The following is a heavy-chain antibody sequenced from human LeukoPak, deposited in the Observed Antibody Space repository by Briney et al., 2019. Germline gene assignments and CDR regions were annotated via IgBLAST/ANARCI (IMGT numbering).Heavy chain of an antibody. CDR3: AGGPQYSGSYGD. CDR2: ISNSGDIR. Sequence: GSLRLSCAVSGFSFSDYEMAWVRQAPGMGLEWISYISNSGDIRRYADAVKGRFAISRDNAKNSVSLQMNSLRADDTGLYFCAGGPQYSGSYGDWGQGTLVTVSS. D-gene: IGHD1-26*01. CDR1: GFSFSDYE. V-gene: IGHV3-48*03. J-gene: IGHJ4*02.